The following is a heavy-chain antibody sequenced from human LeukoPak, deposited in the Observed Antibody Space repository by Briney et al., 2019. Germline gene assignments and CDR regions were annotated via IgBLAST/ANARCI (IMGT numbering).Heavy chain of an antibody. Sequence: SETLSLTCTVSGGSITSSSYYWGWIRQPPGKGLEWIGSVYYSGNTYYNSSLKSRVTISVDTSKNQFSLKLSSVAAADTAIYYCTREYGFMTTVFHAFDIWGQGTMVTVSS. D-gene: IGHD4-17*01. J-gene: IGHJ3*02. CDR2: VYYSGNT. CDR3: TREYGFMTTVFHAFDI. CDR1: GGSITSSSYY. V-gene: IGHV4-39*07.